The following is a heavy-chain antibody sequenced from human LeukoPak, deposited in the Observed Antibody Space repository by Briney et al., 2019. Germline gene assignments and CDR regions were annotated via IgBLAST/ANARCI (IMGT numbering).Heavy chain of an antibody. D-gene: IGHD5-18*01. Sequence: GGSLRLSCAASGFTFSSYGMSWVRQAPGKGLEWVSAICGSGGSTYYADSVRGRFTISRDNSKNTLYLQMNSLRAEDTAVYYCAKYGLGSEIQVWGDFGMDVWGQGTTVTVSS. CDR2: ICGSGGST. V-gene: IGHV3-23*01. CDR1: GFTFSSYG. CDR3: AKYGLGSEIQVWGDFGMDV. J-gene: IGHJ6*02.